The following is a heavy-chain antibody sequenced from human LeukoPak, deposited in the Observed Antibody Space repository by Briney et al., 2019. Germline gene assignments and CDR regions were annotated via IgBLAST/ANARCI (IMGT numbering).Heavy chain of an antibody. J-gene: IGHJ6*02. CDR1: GGTFSSYA. CDR2: IIPILGIA. Sequence: GASVKVSCKASGGTFSSYAISWVRQAPGQGLEWMGRIIPILGIANYAQKFQGRVTITADKSTSTAYMELSSLRSEDTAVYYCATDFWSGYYTYYYYGMDVWGQGTTVTVSS. CDR3: ATDFWSGYYTYYYYGMDV. D-gene: IGHD3-3*01. V-gene: IGHV1-69*04.